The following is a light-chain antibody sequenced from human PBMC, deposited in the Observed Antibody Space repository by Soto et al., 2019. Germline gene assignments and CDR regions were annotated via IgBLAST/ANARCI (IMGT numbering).Light chain of an antibody. CDR2: GTS. Sequence: EIVLTQSPGTLSLSPGERATLSCRASQSVSSYLAWYQQKPGQAPRLLIYGTSSRATGIPDRFSGSGSGTEFTLTISSLQSEDFAVYYCQQLNKYPSTFGGGTKVDIK. V-gene: IGKV3D-15*01. CDR3: QQLNKYPST. CDR1: QSVSSY. J-gene: IGKJ4*01.